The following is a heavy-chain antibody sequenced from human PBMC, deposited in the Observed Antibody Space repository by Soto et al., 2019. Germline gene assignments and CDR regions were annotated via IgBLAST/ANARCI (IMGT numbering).Heavy chain of an antibody. CDR2: IHDSGST. J-gene: IGHJ6*02. D-gene: IGHD2-15*01. CDR3: ARICSGGSCSLWYYYGMDV. CDR1: GASIGTSNW. V-gene: IGHV4-4*02. Sequence: SETLSLTCAVSGASIGTSNWWSWVRQSPGKGLEWIGEIHDSGSTESNPSLKSRVTISLDKSKNQFSLNVSSVTAADTAVYYCARICSGGSCSLWYYYGMDVWGQGTTVTVS.